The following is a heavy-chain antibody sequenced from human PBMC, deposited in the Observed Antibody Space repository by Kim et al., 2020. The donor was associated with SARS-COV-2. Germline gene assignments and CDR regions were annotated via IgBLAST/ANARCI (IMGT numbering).Heavy chain of an antibody. CDR2: VSSDGSAT. J-gene: IGHJ6*01. V-gene: IGHV3-30*03. CDR1: GILFGTYG. CDR3: ARDRGYNYGVIYY. D-gene: IGHD5-18*01. Sequence: GGSLRLSCVDSGILFGTYGMHWVRQAPGKGLEWVAVVSSDGSATYYADSVKGRFTISRDNSKNTLYLQMNSLRVEDTALYYCARDRGYNYGVIYY.